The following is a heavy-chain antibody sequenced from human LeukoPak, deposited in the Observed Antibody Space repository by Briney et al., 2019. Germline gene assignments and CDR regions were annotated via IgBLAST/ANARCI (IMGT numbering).Heavy chain of an antibody. D-gene: IGHD2-15*01. CDR1: GFTFHDYA. Sequence: PGRSLRLSCAASGFTFHDYAMHWVRQAPGKGLEWVSGISWNSGSIGYADSVKGRFTISRDNAKNSLYLQMNSLRAEDTAVYYCARDWDCSGGSCYLDYYYGMDVWGQGTTVTVSS. CDR2: ISWNSGSI. V-gene: IGHV3-9*01. J-gene: IGHJ6*02. CDR3: ARDWDCSGGSCYLDYYYGMDV.